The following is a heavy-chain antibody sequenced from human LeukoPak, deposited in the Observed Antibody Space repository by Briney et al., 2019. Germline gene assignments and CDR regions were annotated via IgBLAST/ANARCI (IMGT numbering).Heavy chain of an antibody. J-gene: IGHJ4*02. Sequence: SETLSLTCAVYGGSFSGYYWSWIRQPPGKGLEWIGEINHSGSTNYNPSLKGRVTISVDTSKNQFSLKLSSVTAADTAVYYCARVRGGTYNHYFDYWGQGTLVTVSS. CDR1: GGSFSGYY. CDR2: INHSGST. CDR3: ARVRGGTYNHYFDY. V-gene: IGHV4-34*01. D-gene: IGHD5-24*01.